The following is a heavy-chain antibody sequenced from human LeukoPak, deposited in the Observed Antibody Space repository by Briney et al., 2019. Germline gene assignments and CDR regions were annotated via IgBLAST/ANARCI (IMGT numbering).Heavy chain of an antibody. J-gene: IGHJ4*02. CDR2: MYTSGRT. CDR3: ARVSAVADYYFDY. D-gene: IGHD6-19*01. V-gene: IGHV4-59*10. Sequence: PETLCLTSAVSGGSTSDYYMSRVRQPAGTGLEWMGRMYTSGRTKYNPYIKSRVTMTVDTSKNQFSLKLWSVTAADTAVLYCARVSAVADYYFDYWGQGTLVTVSS. CDR1: GGSTSDYY.